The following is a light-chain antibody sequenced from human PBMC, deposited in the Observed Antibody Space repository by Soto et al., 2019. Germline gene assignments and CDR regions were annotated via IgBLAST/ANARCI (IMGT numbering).Light chain of an antibody. CDR3: QQYNNWPWT. V-gene: IGKV3-15*01. Sequence: EIVTTQSPATLSVFPGERATLSCWASQSASRNLAWYQQKPGQAPRLLIYGASTRATGIPARFSGSGSGTEFTLTISSLQSEDFAVYYCQQYNNWPWTFGQGTKVEIK. J-gene: IGKJ1*01. CDR1: QSASRN. CDR2: GAS.